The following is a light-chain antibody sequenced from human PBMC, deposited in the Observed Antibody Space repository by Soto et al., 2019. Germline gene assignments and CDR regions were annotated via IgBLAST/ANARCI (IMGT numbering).Light chain of an antibody. CDR1: SSNIGSNT. Sequence: QSVLTQPPSASGTPGQRVTISCSGGSSNIGSNTVNWYQQLPGTAPKLLIYSNNQRPSGVPDRFSGSKSVTSASLAISGLQSEDETDYYCAAWDDSLNGYVFGTGTKLTVL. CDR3: AAWDDSLNGYV. V-gene: IGLV1-44*01. CDR2: SNN. J-gene: IGLJ1*01.